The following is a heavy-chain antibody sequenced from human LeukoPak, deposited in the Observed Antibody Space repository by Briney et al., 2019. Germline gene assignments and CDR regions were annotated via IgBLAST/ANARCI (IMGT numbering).Heavy chain of an antibody. J-gene: IGHJ6*02. Sequence: GGSLRLSCAASGFTFSSYWMSWVRQAPGKGLEWVANIKQDGSEKYYVDSVKGRFTISRDNAKNSLYLQMNSLRAEDTAVYYCARMESWVLPVSATKYYYGMDVWGQGTTVTVSS. CDR2: IKQDGSEK. CDR1: GFTFSSYW. V-gene: IGHV3-7*01. D-gene: IGHD1-26*01. CDR3: ARMESWVLPVSATKYYYGMDV.